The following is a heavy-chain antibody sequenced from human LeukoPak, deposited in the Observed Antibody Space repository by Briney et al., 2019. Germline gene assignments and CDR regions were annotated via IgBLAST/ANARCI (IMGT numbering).Heavy chain of an antibody. D-gene: IGHD6-13*01. CDR1: GGSISSGGYS. CDR3: ARVLAAAGNNWFDP. Sequence: SETLSLTCTVSGGSISSGGYSWSWIRQPPGKGMEFIAYIYYTGNTYFNPSLKSRVTISVDTSKNQFSLKLTSVTAADTAVYYCARVLAAAGNNWFDPWGQGTLVTVSS. CDR2: IYYTGNT. J-gene: IGHJ5*02. V-gene: IGHV4-30-4*07.